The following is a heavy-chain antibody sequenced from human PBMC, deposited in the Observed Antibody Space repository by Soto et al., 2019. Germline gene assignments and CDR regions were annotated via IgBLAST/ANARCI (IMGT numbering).Heavy chain of an antibody. CDR1: GGSISSSSYY. CDR3: ARTDTWYYYGSGSLKAIYGMDV. Sequence: PSETLSLTCTVSGGSISSSSYYWGWIRQPPGKGLEWIGSIYYSGSTYYNPSLKSRVTISVDTSKNQFSLKLSSVTAADTAVYYCARTDTWYYYGSGSLKAIYGMDVWGQGTTVTVSS. CDR2: IYYSGST. J-gene: IGHJ6*02. D-gene: IGHD3-10*01. V-gene: IGHV4-39*01.